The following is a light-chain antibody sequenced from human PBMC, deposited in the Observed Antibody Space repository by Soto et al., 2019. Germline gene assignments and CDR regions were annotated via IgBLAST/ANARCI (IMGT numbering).Light chain of an antibody. CDR1: QSVSSSY. CDR3: QQYVTSSPRT. V-gene: IGKV3-20*01. CDR2: GAS. J-gene: IGKJ1*01. Sequence: EIVLTQSTGTLSLSPGERATLSWRASQSVSSSYLAWYQQKPGQAPRLLIYGASSRATGIPDRFSGSGSGTDFTLTITRLEPEDFAVYYCQQYVTSSPRTFGQGTKVDI.